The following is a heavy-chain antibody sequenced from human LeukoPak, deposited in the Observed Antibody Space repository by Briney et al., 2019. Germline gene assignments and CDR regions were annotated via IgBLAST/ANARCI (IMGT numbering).Heavy chain of an antibody. D-gene: IGHD3-10*01. CDR1: GFTFSYYW. J-gene: IGHJ4*02. CDR3: ARDEATMVRGHDY. Sequence: GGSLRLSCAASGFTFSYYWMSWVRQAPGKGLEWVANINLDGSEKNYVDSVQGQFTISRDNAKNSLYLQMNSLRADDTAVYYCARDEATMVRGHDYWGQGTLVTVSS. CDR2: INLDGSEK. V-gene: IGHV3-7*01.